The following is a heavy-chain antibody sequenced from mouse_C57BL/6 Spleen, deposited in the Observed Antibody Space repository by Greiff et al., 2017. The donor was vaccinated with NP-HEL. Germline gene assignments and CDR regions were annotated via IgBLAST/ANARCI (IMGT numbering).Heavy chain of an antibody. CDR1: GYTFTDYN. Sequence: EVQVVESGPELVKPGASVKMSCKASGYTFTDYNMHWVKQSHGKSLEWIGYINPNNGGTSYNQKFKGKATLTVNKSSSTAYMELRSLTSEDSAVYYCARAYGYAMDYWGQGTSVTVSS. CDR2: INPNNGGT. CDR3: ARAYGYAMDY. V-gene: IGHV1-22*01. D-gene: IGHD1-1*01. J-gene: IGHJ4*01.